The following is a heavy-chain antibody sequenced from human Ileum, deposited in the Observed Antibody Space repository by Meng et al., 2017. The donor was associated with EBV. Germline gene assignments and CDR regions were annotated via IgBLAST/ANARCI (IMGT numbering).Heavy chain of an antibody. D-gene: IGHD3-22*01. J-gene: IGHJ4*02. V-gene: IGHV4-4*02. CDR3: ARESYSDSSGYYSLDY. CDR2: IHHTEST. CDR1: GGSISSSNW. Sequence: QVPLQESGPGLGKPSGTLSLTCAVSGGSISSSNWWSWVRQAPGKGLEWIGEIHHTESTNYNPSLKSRVTISVDKSKNQFSLKLSSVTAADTAVYYCARESYSDSSGYYSLDYWGQGSLVTVSS.